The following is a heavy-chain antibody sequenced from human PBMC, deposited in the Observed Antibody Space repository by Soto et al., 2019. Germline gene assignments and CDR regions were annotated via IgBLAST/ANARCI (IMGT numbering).Heavy chain of an antibody. CDR1: GYTFTSYY. V-gene: IGHV1-46*01. CDR2: INPSGGST. Sequence: ASVKVSCKASGYTFTSYYMHWVREAPGQGLEWMGIINPSGGSTSYAQKFQGRVTMTRDTSTSTVYMELSSLRSEDTAVYYCARARKIAVAGLNFDYWGQGTLVTVSS. D-gene: IGHD6-19*01. CDR3: ARARKIAVAGLNFDY. J-gene: IGHJ4*02.